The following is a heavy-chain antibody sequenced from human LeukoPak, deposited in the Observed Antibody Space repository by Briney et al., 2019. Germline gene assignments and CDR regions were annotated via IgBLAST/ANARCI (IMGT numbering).Heavy chain of an antibody. CDR3: ASGSSGYTYNNWFDP. CDR1: GYSFTTYW. CDR2: IYPRDSDT. V-gene: IGHV5-51*01. Sequence: GESLKISCKGSGYSFTTYWIVWVRQMPGKGLEWMGIIYPRDSDTRYSPSFQGQVTISADKSISTAYLQWSSLKASDTAMYYCASGSSGYTYNNWFDPWGQGTLVTVSS. D-gene: IGHD5-18*01. J-gene: IGHJ5*02.